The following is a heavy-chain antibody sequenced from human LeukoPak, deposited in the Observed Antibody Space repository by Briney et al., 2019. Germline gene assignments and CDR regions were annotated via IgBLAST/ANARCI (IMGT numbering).Heavy chain of an antibody. CDR2: ISSSSSYI. CDR1: GFTFNTYS. J-gene: IGHJ4*02. V-gene: IGHV3-21*01. CDR3: ARCPVPGRGDYFDY. Sequence: KTGGSLRLSCAASGFTFNTYSMNWVRQAPGKGLEWVSSISSSSSYIYYADSVKGQFTISRDNAKNSLYLQMNSLRAEDTAVYYCARCPVPGRGDYFDYWGQGTLVTVSS. D-gene: IGHD6-19*01.